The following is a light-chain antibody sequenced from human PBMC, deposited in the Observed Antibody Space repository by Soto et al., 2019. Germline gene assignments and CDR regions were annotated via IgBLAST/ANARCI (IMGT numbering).Light chain of an antibody. CDR3: SSYTSSNTLV. CDR1: SSDIGGYNY. V-gene: IGLV2-14*01. Sequence: QSVLTQPASVSGSPGQSITISCTGGSSDIGGYNYVSWFQQHPGKAPKLMIYEVTNRPSGVSNSFSGSKSGSTASLTIYGLQAEDEADYYCSSYTSSNTLVFGTGTKVTVL. J-gene: IGLJ1*01. CDR2: EVT.